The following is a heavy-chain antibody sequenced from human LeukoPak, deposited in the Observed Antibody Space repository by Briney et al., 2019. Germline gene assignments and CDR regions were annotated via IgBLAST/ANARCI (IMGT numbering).Heavy chain of an antibody. J-gene: IGHJ3*02. CDR2: ISSSGSTI. CDR3: GRATMVRGVPFSDAFDI. D-gene: IGHD3-10*01. Sequence: PGGSLRLSCAASGFTFSDYYMSWIRQAPGKGLEWVSYISSSGSTIYYADSVKGRFTISRDNAKNSLYLQMNSLRAEDTAVYYCGRATMVRGVPFSDAFDIWGQGTMVTVSS. CDR1: GFTFSDYY. V-gene: IGHV3-11*01.